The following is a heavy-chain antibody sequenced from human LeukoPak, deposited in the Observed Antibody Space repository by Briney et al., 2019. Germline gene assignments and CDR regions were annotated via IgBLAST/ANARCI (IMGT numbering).Heavy chain of an antibody. J-gene: IGHJ4*02. CDR1: GFTFSSYG. V-gene: IGHV3-30*02. D-gene: IGHD4-23*01. Sequence: GGSLRLSCAASGFTFSSYGMHWVRQAPGKGLEWVAFIRYDGSNKYYADSVKGRFTLSRDNFKNTLYLQIISLRAEDTAVYYCARDRWLDYWGQGTLVTVSS. CDR3: ARDRWLDY. CDR2: IRYDGSNK.